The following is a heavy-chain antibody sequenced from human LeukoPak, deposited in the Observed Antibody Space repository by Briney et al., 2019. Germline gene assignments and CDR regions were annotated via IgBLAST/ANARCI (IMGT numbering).Heavy chain of an antibody. CDR1: GYTFTASY. D-gene: IGHD2-15*01. CDR2: INVNSGDT. J-gene: IGHJ4*02. V-gene: IGHV1-2*02. CDR3: AGEDCCGGPCRQGFDY. Sequence: GASVKVSCKASGYTFTASYLHWVRQAPGQGLEYLGWINVNSGDTNHAQNFQGRVTLTRDTSINTAYMELSSLRSDDSALYYCAGEDCCGGPCRQGFDYWGQGTLVTVSS.